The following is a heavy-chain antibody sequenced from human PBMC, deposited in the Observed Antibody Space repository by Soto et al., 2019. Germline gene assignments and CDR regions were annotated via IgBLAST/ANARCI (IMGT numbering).Heavy chain of an antibody. CDR2: ISYDGSNK. Sequence: GGSLRLSCAASGFTFSSYGMHWVRQAPGKGLEWVAVISYDGSNKYYADSVKGRFTISRDNSKNTLYLQMNSLRAEDTAVYYCAKDLDIVVVVAATGTFDYWGQGTLVTVSS. CDR1: GFTFSSYG. D-gene: IGHD2-15*01. J-gene: IGHJ4*02. V-gene: IGHV3-30*18. CDR3: AKDLDIVVVVAATGTFDY.